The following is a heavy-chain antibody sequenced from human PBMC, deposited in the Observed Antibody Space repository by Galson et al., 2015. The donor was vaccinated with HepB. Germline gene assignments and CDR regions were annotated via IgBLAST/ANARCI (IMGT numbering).Heavy chain of an antibody. D-gene: IGHD3-10*01. CDR1: GFAFSNYA. Sequence: SLRLSCAASGFAFSNYAMHWVRQAPGKGLEWVAVISYHGRNKYYADSVKGRFIISRDSAKNTLFLQMNSLRVEDTAVYYCVPSYGSGSYIYYYGLDVWGQGTTVTVSS. V-gene: IGHV3-30*04. J-gene: IGHJ6*02. CDR2: ISYHGRNK. CDR3: VPSYGSGSYIYYYGLDV.